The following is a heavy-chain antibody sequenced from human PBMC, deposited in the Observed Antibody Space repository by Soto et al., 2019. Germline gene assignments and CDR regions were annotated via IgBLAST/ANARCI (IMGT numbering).Heavy chain of an antibody. V-gene: IGHV1-69*02. J-gene: IGHJ3*02. Sequence: QVQLVQSGAEVKKPGSSVKVSCKASGGTFNVYTIIWVRQAPGQGLEWMGRIIPMLAITNYAQRFQGRVTLTADTSTTTAYMELSSLTSEDTAVYYCALGGCSGETFDIWGQGTLVTVSS. CDR3: ALGGCSGETFDI. D-gene: IGHD2-15*01. CDR1: GGTFNVYT. CDR2: IIPMLAIT.